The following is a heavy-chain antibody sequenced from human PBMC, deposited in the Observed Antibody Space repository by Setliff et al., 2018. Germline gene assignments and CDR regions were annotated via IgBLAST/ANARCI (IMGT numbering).Heavy chain of an antibody. CDR3: ARSYQLPIFDY. D-gene: IGHD2-2*01. Sequence: GGSLRLSCAASGFTFTSYAMTWVRQAPGKGLEWVSTVSGAGDFTYYADSVKGRFTISRDNAKNSLYLQMNSLRAEDTAVYYCARSYQLPIFDYWGQGTLVTVSS. CDR1: GFTFTSYA. J-gene: IGHJ4*02. CDR2: VSGAGDFT. V-gene: IGHV3-23*01.